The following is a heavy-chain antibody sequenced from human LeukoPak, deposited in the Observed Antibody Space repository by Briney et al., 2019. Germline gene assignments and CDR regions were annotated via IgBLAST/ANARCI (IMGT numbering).Heavy chain of an antibody. CDR2: ISYDGSNK. Sequence: GGSLRLSCAASRFTFSNYGMHWVRQAPGKGLEWVAIISYDGSNKYYADSVKGRFTISRDNSKHTLYLQMNSLRVEDSAVYYWAKTENYNWTGFASGGRGPLAPVS. V-gene: IGHV3-30*18. D-gene: IGHD1-20*01. J-gene: IGHJ4*02. CDR3: AKTENYNWTGFAS. CDR1: RFTFSNYG.